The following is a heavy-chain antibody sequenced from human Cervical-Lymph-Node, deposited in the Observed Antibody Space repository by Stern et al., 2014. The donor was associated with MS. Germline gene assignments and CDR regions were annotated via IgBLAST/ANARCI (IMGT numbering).Heavy chain of an antibody. CDR2: ISSNSTFR. Sequence: EMQLVESGGGLVKPGGSLRLSCAASGFMFSDFSMYWVRQAPGQGLEWVSSISSNSTFRHYADSVKGRFTISRDNAKDSLFLHLDNLTPEDTATYYCARRVGRSLVATFDPWGQGTLVTVSS. D-gene: IGHD5-12*01. CDR1: GFMFSDFS. J-gene: IGHJ5*02. CDR3: ARRVGRSLVATFDP. V-gene: IGHV3-21*04.